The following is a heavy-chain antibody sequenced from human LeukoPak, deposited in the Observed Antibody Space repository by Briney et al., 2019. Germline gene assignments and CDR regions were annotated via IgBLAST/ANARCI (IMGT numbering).Heavy chain of an antibody. CDR3: ARGGDSGGWSALDY. CDR2: IYYSGST. D-gene: IGHD6-19*01. CDR1: GGSFSGYY. Sequence: SETVSLTCAVYGGSFSGYYWSWIRQPPGKGLEWIGNIYYSGSTNYNPSLKSRVTISVDPSKNQFSLKLSSVTAADTAVYYCARGGDSGGWSALDYWGQGTPVTVSS. V-gene: IGHV4-59*01. J-gene: IGHJ4*02.